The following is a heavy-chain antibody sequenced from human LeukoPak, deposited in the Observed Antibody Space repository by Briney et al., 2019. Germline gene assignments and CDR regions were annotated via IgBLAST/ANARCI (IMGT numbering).Heavy chain of an antibody. V-gene: IGHV3-48*01. CDR2: IGSDSSNT. CDR3: ARDYKYAFDN. D-gene: IGHD5-24*01. J-gene: IGHJ4*02. CDR1: GFTFREYS. Sequence: GGSLKLPFPASGFTFREYSMNRGRPAPGKGREWISYIGSDSSNTNYAETVKGRFTISGAKAKNLLYLQMNSLRVEDTAVYYCARDYKYAFDNWGQGTLVTVSS.